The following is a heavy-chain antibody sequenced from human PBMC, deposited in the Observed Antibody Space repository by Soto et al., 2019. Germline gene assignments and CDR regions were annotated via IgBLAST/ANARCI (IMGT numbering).Heavy chain of an antibody. CDR1: GGSISSSSYY. CDR2: IYYSGST. Sequence: SETLSLTCTVSGGSISSSSYYWGWIRQPPGKGLEWIGSIYYSGSTYYNPSLKSRVTISVDTSKNQFSLKLSSVTAADTAVYYCARRHYDSSGHYKDAFDIWGQGTMVTVSS. V-gene: IGHV4-39*01. D-gene: IGHD3-22*01. J-gene: IGHJ3*02. CDR3: ARRHYDSSGHYKDAFDI.